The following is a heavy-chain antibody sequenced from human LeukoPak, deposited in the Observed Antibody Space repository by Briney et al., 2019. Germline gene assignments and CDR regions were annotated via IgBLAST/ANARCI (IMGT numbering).Heavy chain of an antibody. CDR3: ARAEYEADFDY. Sequence: SETLSLTCTVSGGSINSYYWSWIRQPPGKGLEWIGYIYYSGSTNYNPSLKSRVTISVDTSKNQFSLKLSSVTAADTAVYYCARAEYEADFDYWGQGTLVAVSS. D-gene: IGHD6-6*01. CDR2: IYYSGST. CDR1: GGSINSYY. V-gene: IGHV4-59*01. J-gene: IGHJ4*02.